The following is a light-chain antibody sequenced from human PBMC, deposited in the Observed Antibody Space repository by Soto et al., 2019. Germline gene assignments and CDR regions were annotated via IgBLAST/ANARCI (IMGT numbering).Light chain of an antibody. CDR1: QSIATY. CDR3: QQSYSAPFT. V-gene: IGKV1-39*01. J-gene: IGKJ4*01. Sequence: DIQMTQSPSSLSASVGDRVTITCRASQSIATYLNWHQQKPGKAPKLLIYAASILQTGGPSRFSGSGSGTDFTLTITGLQPDDFATYYCQQSYSAPFTFGGGTKVDIK. CDR2: AAS.